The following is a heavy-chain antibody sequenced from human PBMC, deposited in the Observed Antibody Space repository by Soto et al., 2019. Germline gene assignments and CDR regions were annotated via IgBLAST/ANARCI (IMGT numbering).Heavy chain of an antibody. CDR3: ARQQDYYDSPLFDY. CDR1: GYTFTSYG. D-gene: IGHD3-22*01. V-gene: IGHV1-18*04. J-gene: IGHJ4*02. CDR2: ISAYNGNT. Sequence: ASVKVSCKASGYTFTSYGISWVRQAPGQGLEWMGWISAYNGNTNYAQKLQGRVTMTTDTSTSTAYMELRSLRSDDTAVYYCARQQDYYDSPLFDYWGQGTLVTVSS.